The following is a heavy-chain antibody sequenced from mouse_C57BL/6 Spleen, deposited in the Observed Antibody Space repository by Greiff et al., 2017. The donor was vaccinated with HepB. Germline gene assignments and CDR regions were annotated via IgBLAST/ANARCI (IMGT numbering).Heavy chain of an antibody. CDR2: INPNNGGT. J-gene: IGHJ1*03. CDR1: GYTFTDYY. Sequence: VQLQQSGPELVKPGASVKISCKASGYTFTDYYMNWVKQSHGKSLEWIGDINPNNGGTSYNQKFKGKATLTVDKSSSTDYMEIRSLTSEDSAVYYCARVHFIGYFDVWGTGTTVTVSS. D-gene: IGHD1-1*01. CDR3: ARVHFIGYFDV. V-gene: IGHV1-26*01.